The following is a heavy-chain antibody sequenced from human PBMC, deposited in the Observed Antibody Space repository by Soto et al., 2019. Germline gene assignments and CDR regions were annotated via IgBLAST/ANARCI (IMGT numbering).Heavy chain of an antibody. D-gene: IGHD2-15*01. CDR2: ISYDGSNK. V-gene: IGHV3-30-3*01. CDR1: GFTFSSYA. CDR3: ASGYCSGGSCYSTTYGMDV. Sequence: QVQLVESGGGVVQPGRSLRLSCAASGFTFSSYAMHWVRQAPGKGLEWVAVISYDGSNKYYAGSVKGRFTISRDNSKNTLYLQMNSLRAEDTAVYYCASGYCSGGSCYSTTYGMDVWGQGTTVTVSS. J-gene: IGHJ6*02.